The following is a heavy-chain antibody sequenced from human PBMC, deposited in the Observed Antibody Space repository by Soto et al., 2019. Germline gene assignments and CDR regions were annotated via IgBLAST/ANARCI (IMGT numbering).Heavy chain of an antibody. Sequence: GGSLRLSCAASGFPFSSYSMNWVRQTPGKGLEWVSSISSSSSSYIYYADSVKGRFTISRDNAKNSLYLQMNSLRAEDTAVYYCARDGPAEYSSSSHYYYYGMDVWGQGTTVTVSS. CDR1: GFPFSSYS. J-gene: IGHJ6*02. V-gene: IGHV3-21*01. D-gene: IGHD6-6*01. CDR3: ARDGPAEYSSSSHYYYYGMDV. CDR2: ISSSSSSYI.